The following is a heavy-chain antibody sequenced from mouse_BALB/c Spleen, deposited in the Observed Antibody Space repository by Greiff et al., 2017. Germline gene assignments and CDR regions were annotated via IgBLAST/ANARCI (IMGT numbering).Heavy chain of an antibody. D-gene: IGHD2-4*01. Sequence: GGGLVQPKGSLKLSCAASGFTFNTNAMNWVRQAPGKGLEWVARIRSKSNNYATYYADSVKDRFTISRDDSQSMLYLQMNNLKTEDTAMYYCVSIYYDYDDGGFAYWGQGTLVTVSA. CDR2: IRSKSNNYAT. V-gene: IGHV10S3*01. CDR1: GFTFNTNA. J-gene: IGHJ3*01. CDR3: VSIYYDYDDGGFAY.